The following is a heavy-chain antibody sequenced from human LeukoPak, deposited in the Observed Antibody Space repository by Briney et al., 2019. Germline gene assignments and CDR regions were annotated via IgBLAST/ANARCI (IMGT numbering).Heavy chain of an antibody. CDR2: INHSGST. D-gene: IGHD1-26*01. V-gene: IGHV4-34*01. CDR1: GGSFSGYY. CDR3: ARGSGSYSIYYYYGMDV. Sequence: SETLSLTCAVYGGSFSGYYWSWIRQPPGKGLEWIGEINHSGSTNYNPSLKSRVTISVDTSKNQFSLKLSSVTAADTAVYYRARGSGSYSIYYYYGMDVWGQGTTVTVSS. J-gene: IGHJ6*02.